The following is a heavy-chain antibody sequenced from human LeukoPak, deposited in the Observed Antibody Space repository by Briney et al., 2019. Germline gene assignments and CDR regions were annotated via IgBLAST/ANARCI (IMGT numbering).Heavy chain of an antibody. CDR1: GFTFSSYA. Sequence: GGSLRLSCAASGFTFSSYAMSWVRQAPGKGLEWVSVIYSGGDTYYADSVKGRFTISRGNSKNTLYLQMNTLRAEDTAVYYCARASGYSGYDPFDYWGQGTLVTVSS. D-gene: IGHD5-12*01. CDR3: ARASGYSGYDPFDY. V-gene: IGHV3-53*01. J-gene: IGHJ4*02. CDR2: IYSGGDT.